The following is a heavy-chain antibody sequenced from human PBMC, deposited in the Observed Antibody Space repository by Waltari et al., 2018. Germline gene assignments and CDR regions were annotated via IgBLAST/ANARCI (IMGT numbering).Heavy chain of an antibody. V-gene: IGHV4-39*07. J-gene: IGHJ6*02. Sequence: QLQLQESGPGLVKPSETLSLTCTVSGGSISSSSYYWGWIRQPPGKGLEWIGSIYYSGSTYYNPSLKSRVTISVDTSKNQFSLKLSSVTAADTAVYYCARGPIVATIHHLYYYYGMDVWGQGTTVTVSS. CDR3: ARGPIVATIHHLYYYYGMDV. D-gene: IGHD5-12*01. CDR2: IYYSGST. CDR1: GGSISSSSYY.